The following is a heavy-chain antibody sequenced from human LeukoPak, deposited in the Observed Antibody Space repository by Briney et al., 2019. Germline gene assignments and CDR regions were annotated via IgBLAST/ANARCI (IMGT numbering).Heavy chain of an antibody. Sequence: PGGSLRLSCAASGFTFSSYAMSWVRQAPGKGLEWVSAISGSGGSTYYADSVKGRFTISRDNSKNTLYLQMNSLRAEDTAVYYCARSRVALRAPRDGMDVWGQGTTVTVSS. J-gene: IGHJ6*02. D-gene: IGHD2-21*01. CDR1: GFTFSSYA. CDR3: ARSRVALRAPRDGMDV. CDR2: ISGSGGST. V-gene: IGHV3-23*01.